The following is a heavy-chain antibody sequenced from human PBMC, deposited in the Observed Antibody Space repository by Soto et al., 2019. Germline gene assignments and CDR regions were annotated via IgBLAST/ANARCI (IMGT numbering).Heavy chain of an antibody. V-gene: IGHV1-18*01. CDR1: GYTFTSYG. J-gene: IGHJ6*02. CDR3: ARDSVFGVVIYYYGMDV. D-gene: IGHD3-3*01. Sequence: VSCKASGYTFTSYGISWVRQAPGQGLEWMGWISAYNGNTNYAQKLQGRVTMTTDTSTSTAYMELRSLRSDDTAVYYCARDSVFGVVIYYYGMDVWGQGTTVTVSS. CDR2: ISAYNGNT.